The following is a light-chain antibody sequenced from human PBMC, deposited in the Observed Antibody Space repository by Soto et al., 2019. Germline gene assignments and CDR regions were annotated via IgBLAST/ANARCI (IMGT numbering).Light chain of an antibody. CDR2: DVT. CDR3: SSYTNKDTLL. CDR1: SSDVGGYDH. J-gene: IGLJ3*02. Sequence: QSALTQPASVSGSPGQSITISCTGTSSDVGGYDHVSWYQQHPGKVPKLIIYDVTVRPSGISPRFSGSKSDNTASLAVSGLQPEDEADYYCSSYTNKDTLLFGGGTKVTVL. V-gene: IGLV2-14*03.